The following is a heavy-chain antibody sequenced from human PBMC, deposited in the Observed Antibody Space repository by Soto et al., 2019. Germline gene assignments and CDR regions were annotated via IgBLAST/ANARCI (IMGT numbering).Heavy chain of an antibody. CDR3: ARGRQHSSSWPQTFDY. CDR2: IIPIFGTA. J-gene: IGHJ4*02. CDR1: GGTFSSYA. D-gene: IGHD6-13*01. V-gene: IGHV1-69*13. Sequence: SVKVSCKASGGTFSSYAISWVRQAPGQGLEWMGGIIPIFGTANYAQKFQGRVTITADESTSTAYMELSSLRSEDTAVYYCARGRQHSSSWPQTFDYWGQGTLVTVSS.